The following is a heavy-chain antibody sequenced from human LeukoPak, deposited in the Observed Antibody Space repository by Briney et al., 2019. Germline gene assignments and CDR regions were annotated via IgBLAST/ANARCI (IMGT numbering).Heavy chain of an antibody. CDR3: ARGGWYFDY. CDR2: IYHSGST. CDR1: GGSISSGGYY. Sequence: SETLSPTCTVSGGSISSGGYYWSWIRQPPGKGLEWIGYIYHSGSTYYNPSLKSRVTISVDRSKNQFSLKLSSVTAADTAVYYCARGGWYFDYWGQGTLVTVSS. D-gene: IGHD6-19*01. V-gene: IGHV4-30-2*01. J-gene: IGHJ4*02.